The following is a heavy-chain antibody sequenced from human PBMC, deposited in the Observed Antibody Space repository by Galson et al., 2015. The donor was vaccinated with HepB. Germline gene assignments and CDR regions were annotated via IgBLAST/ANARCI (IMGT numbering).Heavy chain of an antibody. D-gene: IGHD4-11*01. CDR2: ISYDGSNK. CDR1: GFTFSSYA. J-gene: IGHJ5*02. V-gene: IGHV3-30*04. Sequence: SLRLSCAASGFTFSSYAMHWVRQAPGKGLEWVAVISYDGSNKYYADSVKGRFTISRDNSKNTLYLQMNSLRAEDTAVYYCAVGLTTSWFDPWGQGTLVTVSS. CDR3: AVGLTTSWFDP.